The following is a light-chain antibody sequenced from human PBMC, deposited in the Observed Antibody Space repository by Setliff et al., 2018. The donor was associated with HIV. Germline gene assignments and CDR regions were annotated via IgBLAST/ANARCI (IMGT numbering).Light chain of an antibody. CDR3: SSYTTTSTTV. Sequence: QSVLTQPASVSGSPGQSITISCTGTRSDVGGYNSVSWYQQHPGKVPKVLTYEVSNRPSGVSNRFSGSKSGNTASLTISGLQADDEAYYYCSSYTTTSTTVFGTGTKVTVL. V-gene: IGLV2-14*03. CDR2: EVS. J-gene: IGLJ1*01. CDR1: RSDVGGYNS.